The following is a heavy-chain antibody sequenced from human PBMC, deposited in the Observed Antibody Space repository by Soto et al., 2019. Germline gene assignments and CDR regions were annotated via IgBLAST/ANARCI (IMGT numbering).Heavy chain of an antibody. D-gene: IGHD3-10*01. Sequence: GGALRLSCSASGFIFSDYYMSWIRQAPGKGLEWVSYISSSGSTIYYADSVKGRFTISRDNANNSLYLQMNSLRAEDTAVYYCARDLDYYGSGSIGYWGQGTLFSVSS. CDR3: ARDLDYYGSGSIGY. V-gene: IGHV3-11*01. CDR2: ISSSGSTI. J-gene: IGHJ4*02. CDR1: GFIFSDYY.